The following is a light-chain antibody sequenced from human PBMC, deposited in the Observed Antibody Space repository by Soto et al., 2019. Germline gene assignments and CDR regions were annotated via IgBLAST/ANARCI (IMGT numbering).Light chain of an antibody. CDR1: SSDVGGYNY. CDR3: CSYAGSYTLYV. V-gene: IGLV2-11*01. CDR2: DVS. J-gene: IGLJ1*01. Sequence: QSALTQPRSVSGSPGQSVTISCTGTSSDVGGYNYVSWYQQHPGKAPKLMIYDVSKRPSGVPDRFSGSKSVNTAYLTISGLQAEDEADYYCCSYAGSYTLYVFGTGTKLTVL.